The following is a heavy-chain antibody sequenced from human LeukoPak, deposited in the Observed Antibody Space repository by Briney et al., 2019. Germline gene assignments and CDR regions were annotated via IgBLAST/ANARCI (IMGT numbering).Heavy chain of an antibody. CDR3: AREEGVVYGTQHGMDV. D-gene: IGHD3-3*01. CDR1: GYTFTSYY. V-gene: IGHV1-46*01. Sequence: ASVKVSCKASGYTFTSYYMHWVRQAPGQGLEWMGIINPSGGSTSYAQKFQGRVTMTRDTSTSTVYMELSSLRSEDTAVYYCAREEGVVYGTQHGMDVWGQGTAVTVSS. J-gene: IGHJ6*02. CDR2: INPSGGST.